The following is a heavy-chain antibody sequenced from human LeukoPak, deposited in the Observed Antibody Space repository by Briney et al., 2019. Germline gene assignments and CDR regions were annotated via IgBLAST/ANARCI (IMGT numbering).Heavy chain of an antibody. D-gene: IGHD4-17*01. Sequence: KTGESLRLSCAASGFTFSSYSMNWVRQAPGKGREWVSSISSSSSYIYYADSVKGRFTISRDNAKNSLYLQMNSLRAEDTAVYYCARMTTVTRGPHYGMDVWGQGTTVTVSS. CDR1: GFTFSSYS. V-gene: IGHV3-21*01. CDR3: ARMTTVTRGPHYGMDV. CDR2: ISSSSSYI. J-gene: IGHJ6*02.